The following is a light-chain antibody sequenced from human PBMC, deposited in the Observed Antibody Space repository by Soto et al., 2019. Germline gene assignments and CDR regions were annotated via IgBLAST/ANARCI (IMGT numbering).Light chain of an antibody. Sequence: EIVLTQSPGTLSLSPGERATLSCRASQSVSNSFLAWYQQKPGQAPRLLIFGASSRATGIPDRFSGSGSRTDFTRIISSLETEDFAVYYCHHYGCSIQTFGGGTKVE. V-gene: IGKV3-20*01. CDR1: QSVSNSF. CDR2: GAS. J-gene: IGKJ4*01. CDR3: HHYGCSIQT.